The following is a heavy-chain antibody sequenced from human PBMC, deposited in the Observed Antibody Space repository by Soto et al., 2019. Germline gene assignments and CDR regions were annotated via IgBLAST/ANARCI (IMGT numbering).Heavy chain of an antibody. Sequence: GGSLRLSCAASGFIFSSYSMIWVRQAPGEGLEWVSYIGSSGAIYYADSVKGRFTISRDNDKNSLYLQMNSLRDVDTAVYYCARSLIFGGVIEGYWGQGTLVTVSS. J-gene: IGHJ4*02. CDR3: ARSLIFGGVIEGY. D-gene: IGHD3-16*02. CDR1: GFIFSSYS. CDR2: IGSSGAI. V-gene: IGHV3-48*02.